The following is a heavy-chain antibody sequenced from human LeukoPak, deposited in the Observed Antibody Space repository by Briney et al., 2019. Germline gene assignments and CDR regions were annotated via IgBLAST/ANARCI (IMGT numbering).Heavy chain of an antibody. J-gene: IGHJ4*02. CDR3: AREADTNPGYCSSTSCYTFDY. CDR1: GGSISSGSYY. V-gene: IGHV4-61*02. D-gene: IGHD2-2*02. CDR2: IYTSGST. Sequence: SETLSLTCTVSGGSISSGSYYWSWIRQPAWKGLEWIGRIYTSGSTNYNPSLKSRVTISVDTSKNQFSLKLSSVTAADTAVYYCAREADTNPGYCSSTSCYTFDYWGQGTLVTVSS.